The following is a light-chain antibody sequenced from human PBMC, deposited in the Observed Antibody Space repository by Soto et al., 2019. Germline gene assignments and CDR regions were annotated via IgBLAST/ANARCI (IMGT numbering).Light chain of an antibody. J-gene: IGLJ1*01. Sequence: QSVLTQPRSVSGSPGQSVTISCTGTSSDVGGYNYVSWYQQHPGKAPKLMIYDVSKRPSGVPDRFSGSKSGNTASLTISGLQAEDEADYYCVPYTSSTTYVFGTGTKVTVL. CDR1: SSDVGGYNY. CDR2: DVS. CDR3: VPYTSSTTYV. V-gene: IGLV2-11*01.